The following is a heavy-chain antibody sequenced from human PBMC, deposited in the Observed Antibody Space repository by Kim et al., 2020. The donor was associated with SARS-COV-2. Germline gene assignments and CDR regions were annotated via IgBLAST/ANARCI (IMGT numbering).Heavy chain of an antibody. Sequence: SETLSLTCTVSGGSISYYYWSWIRHSPGKPLEWIGYVYYSGTTKYNPSFTSRVTISLDTSKNQFSLKLSSVTAADTAVYYCSRGQAKTYYGYYYGMAVWG. V-gene: IGHV4-59*13. CDR2: VYYSGTT. CDR3: SRGQAKTYYGYYYGMAV. J-gene: IGHJ6*01. CDR1: GGSISYYY.